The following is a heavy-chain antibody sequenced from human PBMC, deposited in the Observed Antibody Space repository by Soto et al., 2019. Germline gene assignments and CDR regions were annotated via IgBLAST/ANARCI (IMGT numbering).Heavy chain of an antibody. Sequence: PGESLKISCKGSGYSFTSYWIGWVRQMPGKGLEWMGIIYPGDSDTRYSPSFQGQVTISADKSISTAYLQWSSLKASDTAMYYCARRPLSSGHDSFFPWFDPWGQGTLVTVSS. CDR3: ARRPLSSGHDSFFPWFDP. V-gene: IGHV5-51*01. J-gene: IGHJ5*02. CDR2: IYPGDSDT. CDR1: GYSFTSYW. D-gene: IGHD5-12*01.